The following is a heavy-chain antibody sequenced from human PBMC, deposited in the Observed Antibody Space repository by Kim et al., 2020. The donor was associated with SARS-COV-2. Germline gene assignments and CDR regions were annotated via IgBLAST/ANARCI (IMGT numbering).Heavy chain of an antibody. Sequence: GGSLRLSCTVSGFNFGDYAVSWVRQAPGKGLEWLGFIRSKPYGGTTEYAASVKGRFTISRGDSESIAYLQMNSLKTEDTAVYYCTGIVADRYYYDSSGYYLDYWGPGTLVTVSS. CDR3: TGIVADRYYYDSSGYYLDY. CDR2: IRSKPYGGTT. D-gene: IGHD3-22*01. V-gene: IGHV3-49*04. J-gene: IGHJ4*02. CDR1: GFNFGDYA.